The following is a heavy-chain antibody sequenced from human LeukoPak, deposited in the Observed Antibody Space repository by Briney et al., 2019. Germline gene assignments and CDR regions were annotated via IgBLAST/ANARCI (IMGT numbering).Heavy chain of an antibody. CDR2: INPSGGST. D-gene: IGHD3-22*01. J-gene: IGHJ4*02. CDR1: GYTFTSYY. V-gene: IGHV1-46*01. Sequence: ASVKVSCKASGYTFTSYYMHWVRQAPGQGLEWMEIINPSGGSTSYAQKFQGRVTMTRDTSISTAYMELSRLRSDDTAVYYCARKLYDSSRYGQTYYFDNWGQGTLVTVSS. CDR3: ARKLYDSSRYGQTYYFDN.